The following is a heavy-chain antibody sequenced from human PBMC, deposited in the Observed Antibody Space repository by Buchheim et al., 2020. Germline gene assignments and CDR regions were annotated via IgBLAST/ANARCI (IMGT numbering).Heavy chain of an antibody. J-gene: IGHJ4*02. CDR2: ISSDGSNK. V-gene: IGHV3-30*18. D-gene: IGHD3-22*01. Sequence: QVQLVESGGDVVKPGRSLRLSCAASGFTFSSYGMHWVRQAPGKGLEWVAVISSDGSNKYYADSVQGRFTISRDNSMNTPYLQMNSLRAEDTAVYYCAKVSYDSSGYVDYWGQGTL. CDR3: AKVSYDSSGYVDY. CDR1: GFTFSSYG.